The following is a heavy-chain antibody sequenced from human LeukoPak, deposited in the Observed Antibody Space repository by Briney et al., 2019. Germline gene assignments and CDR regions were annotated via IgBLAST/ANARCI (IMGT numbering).Heavy chain of an antibody. CDR3: AKDRSREHYVTRYYFDY. D-gene: IGHD3-16*01. Sequence: SETLSLTCAVYGGSFSGYYWSWIRQPPGKGLEWIGEINHSGSTNYNPSLKSRATISVDTSKNQFSLKLSSVTAADTAVYYCAKDRSREHYVTRYYFDYWGQGTLVTVSS. V-gene: IGHV4-34*01. CDR1: GGSFSGYY. J-gene: IGHJ4*02. CDR2: INHSGST.